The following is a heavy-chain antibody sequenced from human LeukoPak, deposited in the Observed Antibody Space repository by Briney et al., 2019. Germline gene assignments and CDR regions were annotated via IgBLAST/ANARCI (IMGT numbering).Heavy chain of an antibody. CDR3: ARLVTMIVVV. CDR2: VYYSGST. D-gene: IGHD3-22*01. Sequence: SETLSLTCTVSGGSISSSSYYWGWIRQPPGTGLEWIGSVYYSGSTYYNPSLKSRVTISVDTSKNQFSLKLSSVTAADTAVYYCARLVTMIVVVWGQGTLVTVSS. CDR1: GGSISSSSYY. J-gene: IGHJ4*02. V-gene: IGHV4-39*01.